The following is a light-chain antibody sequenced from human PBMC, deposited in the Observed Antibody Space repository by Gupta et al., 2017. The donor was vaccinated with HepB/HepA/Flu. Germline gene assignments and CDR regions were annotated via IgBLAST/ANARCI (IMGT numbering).Light chain of an antibody. CDR1: SANIGGNN. CDR3: ATWDDSLIGLV. V-gene: IGLV1-44*01. J-gene: IGLJ2*01. CDR2: SNS. Sequence: QSVLPQPPSASGTPGQRVTIPCSGSSANIGGNNVHWYQQVPGTAPKLLIYSNSRRPSGVPDRFSGSKSDTSASLAISGLQSEDEGDYYGATWDDSLIGLVFGGGTILTVL.